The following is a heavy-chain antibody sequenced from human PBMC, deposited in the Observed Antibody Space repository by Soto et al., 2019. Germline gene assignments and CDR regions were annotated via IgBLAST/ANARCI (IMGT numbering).Heavy chain of an antibody. CDR1: GFTFSSHA. V-gene: IGHV3-23*01. CDR3: AKDLQFSGWLSAQTFDY. D-gene: IGHD6-19*01. CDR2: ITGSGDST. J-gene: IGHJ4*02. Sequence: GGSLRLSFAVSGFTFSSHALSWVRQAPGEGLECVSSITGSGDSTYYADSVKGRYTISRDKSKSTLYLQMNSLRAEDTAVYYCAKDLQFSGWLSAQTFDYWGQGTQVTVSS.